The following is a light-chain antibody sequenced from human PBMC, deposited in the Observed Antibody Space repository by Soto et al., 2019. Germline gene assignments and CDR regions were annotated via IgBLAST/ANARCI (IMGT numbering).Light chain of an antibody. V-gene: IGKV1-27*01. CDR3: QKYDRAPWT. CDR1: QGVSNY. Sequence: DIQMTQSPSSLSASVGDRVTITCRASQGVSNYLAWYQQKVGKVPRILIYAASTLHSGVPSRFSGSGSGTDFTLTISSLQPEDVATYYCQKYDRAPWTFGPGTKVDI. J-gene: IGKJ1*01. CDR2: AAS.